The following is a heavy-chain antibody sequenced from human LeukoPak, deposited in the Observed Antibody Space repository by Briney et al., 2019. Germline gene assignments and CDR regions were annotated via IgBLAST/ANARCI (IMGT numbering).Heavy chain of an antibody. CDR2: IYYSGST. V-gene: IGHV4-59*08. CDR3: ARSDCSSTSCYAFDI. J-gene: IGHJ3*02. CDR1: GGSISSYY. Sequence: PSETLSLTCTVSGGSISSYYWSWIRQPPGKGLEWIGYIYYSGSTNYNPSLKSRVTISVDTSKNQFSLKLSSVTAADTAVYYRARSDCSSTSCYAFDIWGQGTMVTVSS. D-gene: IGHD2-2*01.